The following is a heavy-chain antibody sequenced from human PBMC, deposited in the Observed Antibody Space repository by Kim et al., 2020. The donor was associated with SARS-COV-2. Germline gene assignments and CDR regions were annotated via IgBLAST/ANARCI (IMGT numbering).Heavy chain of an antibody. V-gene: IGHV3-13*01. D-gene: IGHD3-22*01. Sequence: GGSLRLSCAASGFTFSSYDMHWVRQVTGEGLEWVSAIGTAGDTYYAGSVKGRFTISRENAKNSLYLHMNSLRAGDTAVYYCARGDMDYYASSGYPYYFDYWGQGTLVTVSS. CDR2: IGTAGDT. CDR1: GFTFSSYD. J-gene: IGHJ4*02. CDR3: ARGDMDYYASSGYPYYFDY.